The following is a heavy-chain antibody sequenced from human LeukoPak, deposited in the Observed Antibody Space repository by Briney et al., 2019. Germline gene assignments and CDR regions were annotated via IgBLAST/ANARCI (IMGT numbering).Heavy chain of an antibody. D-gene: IGHD3-10*01. CDR2: INPNSGGT. Sequence: ASVKVSCKASGYTFTYRYLHWVRQAPGQGLEWMGWINPNSGGTNYAQKFQGRVTMTRDTSISTAHMELSRLRSDDTAVYYCARANMVRGVGLFFDRNWFDPWGQGTLVTVSS. J-gene: IGHJ5*02. CDR1: GYTFTYRY. CDR3: ARANMVRGVGLFFDRNWFDP. V-gene: IGHV1-2*02.